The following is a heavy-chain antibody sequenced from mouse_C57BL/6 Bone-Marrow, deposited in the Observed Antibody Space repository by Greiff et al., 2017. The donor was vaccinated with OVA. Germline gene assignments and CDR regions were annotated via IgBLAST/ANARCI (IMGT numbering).Heavy chain of an antibody. CDR2: INSDGGST. Sequence: EVKLVESGGGLVQPGESLKLSCESNEYEFPSHDMSWVRKTPEKRLELVAAINSDGGSTYYPDTMERRFIISRDNTKKTLYLQMSSRRSEDTALYDCARHSSADYDYAMDYWGQGTSVTVSS. V-gene: IGHV5-2*01. J-gene: IGHJ4*01. CDR3: ARHSSADYDYAMDY. CDR1: EYEFPSHD. D-gene: IGHD2-4*01.